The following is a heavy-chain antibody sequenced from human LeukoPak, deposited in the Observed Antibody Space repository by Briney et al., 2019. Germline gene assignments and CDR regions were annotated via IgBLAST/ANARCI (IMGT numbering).Heavy chain of an antibody. CDR1: GGSISSYY. V-gene: IGHV4-39*01. J-gene: IGHJ3*02. Sequence: SETLSLTCTVSGGSISSYYWGWIRQPPGKGLEWIGSIYYSGSTYYNPSLKSRVTISVDTPKNQFSLKLSSVTAADTAVYYCARHVGIVDNDAFYIWGQRRMVTVSS. CDR2: IYYSGST. CDR3: ARHVGIVDNDAFYI. D-gene: IGHD3-22*01.